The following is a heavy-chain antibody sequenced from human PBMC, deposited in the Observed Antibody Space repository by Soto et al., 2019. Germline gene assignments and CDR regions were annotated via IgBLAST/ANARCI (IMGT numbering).Heavy chain of an antibody. V-gene: IGHV1-3*01. CDR1: GYTFTSYA. Sequence: ASVKVSCKASGYTFTSYAMHWVRQAPGQRLEWMGWINAGNGNTKYSQKYQGRVTITRDTSASTAYMELSSLRSEDTAVYYCARESKKVYYFDYWGQGTLVTVSS. D-gene: IGHD6-6*01. CDR3: ARESKKVYYFDY. J-gene: IGHJ4*02. CDR2: INAGNGNT.